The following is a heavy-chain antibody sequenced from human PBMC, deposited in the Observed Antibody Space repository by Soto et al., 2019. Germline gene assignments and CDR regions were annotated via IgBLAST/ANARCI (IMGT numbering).Heavy chain of an antibody. CDR3: ARRRITMVRGVIRLYYYVDV. D-gene: IGHD3-10*01. J-gene: IGHJ6*03. CDR1: GYTFTSYG. V-gene: IGHV1-18*01. CDR2: ISAYNGNT. Sequence: QVQLVQSGAEVKKPGASVKVSCKASGYTFTSYGISWVRQAPGQGLEWMGWISAYNGNTNYAQKLQGRVTMTTDTSTSTAYLELRSLRSDDTAVYCCARRRITMVRGVIRLYYYVDVWGKGTTVTVSS.